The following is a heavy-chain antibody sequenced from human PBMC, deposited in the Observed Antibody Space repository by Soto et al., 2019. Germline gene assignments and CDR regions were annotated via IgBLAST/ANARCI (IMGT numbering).Heavy chain of an antibody. CDR2: ISNSGTT. CDR3: ARSGLRSDAFDI. CDR1: GFTFRNCA. Sequence: GGSLRLSCAASGFTFRNCAMNWVRQAPGKGLEWVSTISNSGTTYYADSVKGRFTISRDNAKNTLYLQMNSLRAEDTAVYYCARSGLRSDAFDIWGQGTMVTVSS. V-gene: IGHV3-23*01. D-gene: IGHD5-12*01. J-gene: IGHJ3*02.